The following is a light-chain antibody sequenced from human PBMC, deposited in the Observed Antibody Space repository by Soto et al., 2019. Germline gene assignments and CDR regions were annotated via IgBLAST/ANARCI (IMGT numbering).Light chain of an antibody. CDR3: QQSYSTPYT. J-gene: IGKJ2*01. CDR1: QSISSY. V-gene: IGKV1-39*01. CDR2: AAS. Sequence: DIQMTQSPSSLSASVGDRVTITCRASQSISSYLNWYQQKPGKAPKVLIYAASSLQSGVPSRFSGIGSGTDFTLSISSLQPEDSATYYCQQSYSTPYTFGQGIKVDIK.